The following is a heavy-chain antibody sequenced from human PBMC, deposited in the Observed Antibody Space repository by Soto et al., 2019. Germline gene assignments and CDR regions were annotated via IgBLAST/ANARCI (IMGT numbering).Heavy chain of an antibody. J-gene: IGHJ4*02. CDR2: RNHDGSER. CDR3: AVYGYGVSAAAY. V-gene: IGHV3-7*03. CDR1: GRTFRNDW. Sequence: PGGSLRLSCAGSGRTFRNDWLSWVRQAPGKGLEWVANRNHDGSERYYVDSVRGRCTISRDNVENSLYLQLNSLRPEDTAVYYCAVYGYGVSAAAYWGQGTLVTVS. D-gene: IGHD4-17*01.